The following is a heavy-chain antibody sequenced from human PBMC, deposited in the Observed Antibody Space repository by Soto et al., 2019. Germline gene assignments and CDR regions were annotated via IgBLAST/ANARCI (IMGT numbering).Heavy chain of an antibody. CDR1: GFSFSDYY. Sequence: SMRRSWAAGGFSFSDYYLSSIRQVPGKGLERVSYISSSGSTIYYADSVKGLFTISRDNAKNSLYLQMNSLRAEDTAVYYCARDSPNYDFWSGYGGMDVWGQGTTVTV. CDR2: ISSSGSTI. D-gene: IGHD3-3*01. CDR3: ARDSPNYDFWSGYGGMDV. J-gene: IGHJ6*02. V-gene: IGHV3-11*01.